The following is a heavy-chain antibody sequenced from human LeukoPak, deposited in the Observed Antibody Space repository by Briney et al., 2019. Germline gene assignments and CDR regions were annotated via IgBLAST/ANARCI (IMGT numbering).Heavy chain of an antibody. V-gene: IGHV1-2*02. CDR2: INPDSGGT. CDR1: GYSFTGYY. Sequence: ASVKVSCKASGYSFTGYYMHWVRQAPGQGLEWMGWINPDSGGTNYAQKFQGRVTMTRDTSISTAYMELSRLRSDDTAVYYCARPAGGKYYFDYWGQGTLVTVSS. D-gene: IGHD6-25*01. CDR3: ARPAGGKYYFDY. J-gene: IGHJ4*02.